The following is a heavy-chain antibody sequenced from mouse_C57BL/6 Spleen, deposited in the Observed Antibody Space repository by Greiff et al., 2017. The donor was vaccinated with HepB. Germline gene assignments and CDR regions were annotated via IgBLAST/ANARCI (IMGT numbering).Heavy chain of an antibody. Sequence: QVQLQQSGPELVKPGASVKISCKASGYAFSSSWMNWVKQRPGKGLEWIGRIYPGDGDTNYNGKFKGKATLTVDKSSSTAYMQLSSLTSEDSAVYFCATMFYDYDEAWFAYWGQGTLVTVSA. CDR3: ATMFYDYDEAWFAY. CDR2: IYPGDGDT. CDR1: GYAFSSSW. D-gene: IGHD2-4*01. J-gene: IGHJ3*01. V-gene: IGHV1-82*01.